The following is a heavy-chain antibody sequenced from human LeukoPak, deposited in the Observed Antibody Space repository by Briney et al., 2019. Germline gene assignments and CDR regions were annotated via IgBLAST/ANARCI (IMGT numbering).Heavy chain of an antibody. Sequence: ASVKVSCKASGGTFSSYATSWVRQAPGQGLEWMGGIIPIFGTANYAQKFQGRVTITTDESTSTAYTELSSLRSEDTAVYYCAIRLAYCGGDCYSLSYWGQGTLVTVSS. D-gene: IGHD2-21*02. CDR1: GGTFSSYA. CDR3: AIRLAYCGGDCYSLSY. J-gene: IGHJ4*02. V-gene: IGHV1-69*05. CDR2: IIPIFGTA.